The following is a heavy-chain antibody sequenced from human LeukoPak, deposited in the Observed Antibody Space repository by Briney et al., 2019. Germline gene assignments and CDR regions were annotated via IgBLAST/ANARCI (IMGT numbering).Heavy chain of an antibody. D-gene: IGHD6-13*01. J-gene: IGHJ5*02. Sequence: KTSETLSLTCTVSGGPISSYYWSWIRQPPGKGLEWIGYIYYSGSTNYNPSLKSRVTISVDTSKNQFARKLSSVTAADTAVYYCARQQQLLTGFDPWGQGTLVTVCS. CDR3: ARQQQLLTGFDP. CDR2: IYYSGST. CDR1: GGPISSYY. V-gene: IGHV4-59*01.